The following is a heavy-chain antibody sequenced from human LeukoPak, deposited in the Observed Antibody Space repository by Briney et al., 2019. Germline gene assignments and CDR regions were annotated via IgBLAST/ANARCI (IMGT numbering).Heavy chain of an antibody. CDR2: INAGNGNT. J-gene: IGHJ4*02. CDR3: ARGRPLWFGELSY. D-gene: IGHD3-10*01. Sequence: ASVKVSCEASGYTFTSHAMHWVRQAPGQRLEWMGWINAGNGNTKYSQKFQGRVTITRDTSASTTYMELSSLRSEDTAVYYCARGRPLWFGELSYWGQGTLVTVSS. V-gene: IGHV1-3*01. CDR1: GYTFTSHA.